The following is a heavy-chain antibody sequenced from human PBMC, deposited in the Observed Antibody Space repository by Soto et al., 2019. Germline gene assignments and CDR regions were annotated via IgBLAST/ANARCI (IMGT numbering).Heavy chain of an antibody. J-gene: IGHJ6*02. D-gene: IGHD6-19*01. CDR1: GFNFGAYA. Sequence: GGSLRLSCEASGFNFGAYAMSWVRQAPGKGLEWVSGISGSSSGTYYTDSVKGRFTISRDNSKNTVYLQMNSLRGEDTAVYYCAKDRSENFWVYYYGMGVWGQGTAVTVCS. CDR3: AKDRSENFWVYYYGMGV. CDR2: ISGSSSGT. V-gene: IGHV3-23*01.